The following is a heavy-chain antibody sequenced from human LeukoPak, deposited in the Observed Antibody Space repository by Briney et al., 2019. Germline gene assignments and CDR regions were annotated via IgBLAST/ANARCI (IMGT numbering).Heavy chain of an antibody. CDR1: GYSSTTYW. Sequence: GESLKISCKGSGYSSTTYWIGWVRQMPGKGLEWMGIIYPDDSDARYSPSFQGQVAISADKSISTAYLQWNSLKASDTAMYYCARQYRQSDNWFDPWGQGTLVTVSS. D-gene: IGHD3-16*02. CDR2: IYPDDSDA. J-gene: IGHJ5*02. CDR3: ARQYRQSDNWFDP. V-gene: IGHV5-51*01.